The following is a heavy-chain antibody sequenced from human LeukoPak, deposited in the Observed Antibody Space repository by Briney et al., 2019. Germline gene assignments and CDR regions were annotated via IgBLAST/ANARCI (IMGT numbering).Heavy chain of an antibody. CDR3: ARDNYYDSSGYYYASFGDY. CDR1: GYTFTSYS. D-gene: IGHD3-22*01. Sequence: ASVKVSCKASGYTFTSYSISWVRQAPGQGLEWMGWISVYNGNANYAQEFQGRVTMTTDTSTSTAYMELRSLRSDDTAVYYCARDNYYDSSGYYYASFGDYWGQGTLVTVSS. J-gene: IGHJ4*02. V-gene: IGHV1-18*01. CDR2: ISVYNGNA.